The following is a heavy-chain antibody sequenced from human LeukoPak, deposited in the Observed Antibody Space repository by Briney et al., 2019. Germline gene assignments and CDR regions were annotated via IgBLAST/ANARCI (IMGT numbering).Heavy chain of an antibody. CDR2: ISCSGGST. D-gene: IGHD4-17*01. CDR3: ATSYGDYVRGYYFDY. CDR1: GFTFSSYA. V-gene: IGHV3-23*01. Sequence: GGSLRLSCAASGFTFSSYAMSWVRQAPGKGLEWVSAISCSGGSTYYADPVKRRLTISRENSKNTLYLQMNSLRAADTAVYYCATSYGDYVRGYYFDYWGQGNLVTVSS. J-gene: IGHJ4*02.